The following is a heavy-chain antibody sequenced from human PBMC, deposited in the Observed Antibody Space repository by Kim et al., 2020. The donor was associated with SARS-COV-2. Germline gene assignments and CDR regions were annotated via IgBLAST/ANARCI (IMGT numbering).Heavy chain of an antibody. CDR3: ARERGGFVEVWSGYYTFSGAWFDP. CDR2: IYTSGST. J-gene: IGHJ5*02. CDR1: GGSISSYY. V-gene: IGHV4-4*07. Sequence: SETLSLTCTVSGGSISSYYWSWIRQPAGKGLEWIGRIYTSGSTNYNPSLKSRVTMSVDTSKNQFSLKLSSVTAADTAVYYCARERGGFVEVWSGYYTFSGAWFDPWGQGTLVTVSS. D-gene: IGHD3-3*01.